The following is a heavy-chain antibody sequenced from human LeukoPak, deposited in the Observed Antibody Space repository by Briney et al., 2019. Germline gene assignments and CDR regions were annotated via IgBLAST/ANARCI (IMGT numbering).Heavy chain of an antibody. CDR3: ATSGGFVLPNAITRNWYMDV. CDR1: GFTFSDYS. Sequence: GGSLRLSCGASGFTFSDYSMNWVRQAPGKGLAWVASITSAGGYTYYADSVKGRFTISRDNAQNSLFLQMNSLRAEDTAVYFCATSGGFVLPNAITRNWYMDVWGRGTSVTVSS. V-gene: IGHV3-21*01. J-gene: IGHJ6*03. CDR2: ITSAGGYT. D-gene: IGHD3-10*01.